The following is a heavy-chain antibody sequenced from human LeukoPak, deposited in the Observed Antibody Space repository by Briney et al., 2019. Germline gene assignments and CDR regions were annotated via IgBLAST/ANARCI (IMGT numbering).Heavy chain of an antibody. D-gene: IGHD3-3*01. CDR3: VVLRFLERPFDY. Sequence: GGSLRLSCAASGFTFSTYAMNWVRQAPGKGLEWVAVISYDGRQNYYADSVKGRFTISRDNSKNTLYLQMNSLRAEDTAVYYCVVLRFLERPFDYWGQGTLVTVSS. J-gene: IGHJ4*02. CDR2: ISYDGRQN. CDR1: GFTFSTYA. V-gene: IGHV3-30*04.